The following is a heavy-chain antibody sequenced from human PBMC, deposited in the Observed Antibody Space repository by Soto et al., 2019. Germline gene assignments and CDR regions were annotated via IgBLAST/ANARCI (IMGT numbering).Heavy chain of an antibody. V-gene: IGHV3-30-3*01. CDR2: ISSDATNK. CDR3: ARQGMAARKYYSTYLEV. J-gene: IGHJ6*02. Sequence: QVQLVESGGGVVQPGRSLRLSCAASGFTFRAYAMHWVRQAPGKGREWVTLISSDATNKYLADSVKGRFTISRDNSKNTLYLQMNSRRVENPSLYYCARQGMAARKYYSTYLEVWGQGTTVIV. D-gene: IGHD6-6*01. CDR1: GFTFRAYA.